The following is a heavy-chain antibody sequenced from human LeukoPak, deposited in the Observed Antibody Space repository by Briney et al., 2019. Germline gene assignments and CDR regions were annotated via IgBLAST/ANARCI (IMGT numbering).Heavy chain of an antibody. V-gene: IGHV4-39*01. Sequence: SETLSLTCTVSGGSISSSSYYWGWIRQPPGEGLEWIGSIYYSGSTHYNPSLKSRVSISVDTSKNQFSLKLSSVTAADTAVYYCARNATVTTLKRAYNWFDPWGQGTPVTVSS. D-gene: IGHD4-17*01. J-gene: IGHJ5*02. CDR1: GGSISSSSYY. CDR3: ARNATVTTLKRAYNWFDP. CDR2: IYYSGST.